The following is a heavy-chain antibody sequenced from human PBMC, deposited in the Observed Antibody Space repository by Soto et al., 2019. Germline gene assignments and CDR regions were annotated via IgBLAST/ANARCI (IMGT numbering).Heavy chain of an antibody. Sequence: GGSLRLSCAASGFIFSTYRMSWVRQAPGKGLEWLSYITGSGTTVYYADSVKGRFTISRDNAKESSFLQMNSLRDDDTAVYYCASLGSTLAFDYWGQGTLVTVSS. CDR1: GFIFSTYR. CDR3: ASLGSTLAFDY. CDR2: ITGSGTTV. J-gene: IGHJ4*02. V-gene: IGHV3-48*02. D-gene: IGHD2-15*01.